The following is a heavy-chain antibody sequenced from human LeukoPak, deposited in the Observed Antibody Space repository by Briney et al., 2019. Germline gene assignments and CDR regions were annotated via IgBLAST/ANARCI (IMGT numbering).Heavy chain of an antibody. CDR3: VKDLGRYRNNCFDY. CDR1: GFTFTSYA. D-gene: IGHD1-26*01. J-gene: IGHJ4*02. CDR2: ISGSGGGT. V-gene: IGHV3-23*01. Sequence: GRSLRLSCAASGFTFTSYAMSCVSQAPEKGLEWVSTISGSGGGTYYADSVKGRFTISRDDSKNTLYLQMNSLRAEDTAVYYCVKDLGRYRNNCFDYWGQGTLVTVSS.